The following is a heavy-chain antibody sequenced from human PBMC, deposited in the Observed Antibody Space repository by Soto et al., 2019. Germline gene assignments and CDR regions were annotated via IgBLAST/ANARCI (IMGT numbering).Heavy chain of an antibody. Sequence: GASVKVSCQASGYTFTSYDINWVRQATGKRVEWMGWMNPNSGNTGYAQKFQGRVTMTRNTSISTAYMELSSLRSEDTAVYYCARWYSSSWYLGVGSGDAFDIWGQGTMVTVS. V-gene: IGHV1-8*01. CDR3: ARWYSSSWYLGVGSGDAFDI. CDR1: GYTFTSYD. D-gene: IGHD6-13*01. J-gene: IGHJ3*02. CDR2: MNPNSGNT.